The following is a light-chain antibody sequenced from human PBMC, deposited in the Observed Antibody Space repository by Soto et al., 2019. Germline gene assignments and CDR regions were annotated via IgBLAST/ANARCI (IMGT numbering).Light chain of an antibody. CDR3: QQYYSTPRYT. CDR1: QSVLYSSNNKNY. V-gene: IGKV4-1*01. Sequence: DIVMTQSPDSLAVSLGERATINCKSSQSVLYSSNNKNYLAWYQQKPGQPPKLLIYWASTRESGVPDRFSGSGSGTDFTLTIRSLQAEDVEVYYCQQYYSTPRYTFGQGTKLEIK. J-gene: IGKJ2*01. CDR2: WAS.